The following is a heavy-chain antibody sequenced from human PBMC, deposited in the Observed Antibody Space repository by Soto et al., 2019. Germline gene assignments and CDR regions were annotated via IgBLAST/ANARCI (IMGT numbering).Heavy chain of an antibody. CDR1: GGSFTGYY. CDR3: SRASGYYYDSSGCH. CDR2: INHSGST. V-gene: IGHV4-34*01. Sequence: QVQLQQWGAGLLKPSETLSLTCAVYGGSFTGYYWRWVRQSPGKGLEWIGEINHSGSTNYNPSLKSRVTISIDMSKNQFSLRLNSVTAADTAVYYCSRASGYYYDSSGCHWGQGTLDTVSS. J-gene: IGHJ4*02. D-gene: IGHD3-22*01.